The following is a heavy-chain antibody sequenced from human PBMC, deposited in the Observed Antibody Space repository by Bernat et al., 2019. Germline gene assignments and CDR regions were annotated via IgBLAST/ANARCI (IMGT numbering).Heavy chain of an antibody. CDR2: IWYDGSKK. J-gene: IGHJ3*02. Sequence: QVQLVESGGGVVQPGRSLRLSCAASGFTFSSYGLHWVRQAPGKGLEWVAAIWYDGSKKYYADSVKGRFTISRDNSKNTLYLQMNSLRAEDTAVYYCARDLVVPIAVAGTGVHDAFDIWGQGTMVTVSS. CDR1: GFTFSSYG. CDR3: ARDLVVPIAVAGTGVHDAFDI. V-gene: IGHV3-33*01. D-gene: IGHD6-19*01.